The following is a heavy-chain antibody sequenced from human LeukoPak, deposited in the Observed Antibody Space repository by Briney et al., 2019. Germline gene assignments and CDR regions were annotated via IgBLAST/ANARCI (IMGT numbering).Heavy chain of an antibody. CDR3: ARYDILTGYYFDY. D-gene: IGHD3-9*01. Sequence: PSETLSLTCTVSGGSISSGGYYWSWIRQHPGKGLEWIGYIYYSGSTYYNPSLKSRVTISVDTSKNQFSLKLSSVTAADTAVYYCARYDILTGYYFDYWGQGTLVTVSS. CDR1: GGSISSGGYY. CDR2: IYYSGST. V-gene: IGHV4-31*03. J-gene: IGHJ4*02.